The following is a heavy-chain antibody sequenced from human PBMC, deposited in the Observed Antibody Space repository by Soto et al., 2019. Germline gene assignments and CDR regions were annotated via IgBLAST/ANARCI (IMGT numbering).Heavy chain of an antibody. V-gene: IGHV5-51*01. D-gene: IGHD5-18*01. CDR3: ATQVDTDMGDAFES. CDR2: IYPGDSDT. Sequence: GESLKISCKGPGYSFTSYWIGSVRQMPGKGLEWIGIIYPGDSDTRYSPSFQGQVTISAHKSISTAYLQWSSLKATDTAMSYYATQVDTDMGDAFESWSQGTMVT. J-gene: IGHJ3*02. CDR1: GYSFTSYW.